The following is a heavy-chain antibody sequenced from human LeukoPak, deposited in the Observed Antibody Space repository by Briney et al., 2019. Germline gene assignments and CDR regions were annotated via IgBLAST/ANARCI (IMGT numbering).Heavy chain of an antibody. D-gene: IGHD3-10*01. J-gene: IGHJ5*02. CDR3: AREPRGTMVRGRRDRWFDP. CDR1: GASISSTSYC. CDR2: IHTSGST. V-gene: IGHV4-61*09. Sequence: SETLSLTCTVSGASISSTSYCWGWIRQPAGKGLEWIGHIHTSGSTNYNPSLKSRVTISVDASKNQFSLKLSSVTAADTAVYYCAREPRGTMVRGRRDRWFDPWGQGTLVTVSS.